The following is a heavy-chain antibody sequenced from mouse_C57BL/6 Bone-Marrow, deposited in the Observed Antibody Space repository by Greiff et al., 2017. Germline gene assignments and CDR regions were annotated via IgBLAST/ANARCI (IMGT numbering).Heavy chain of an antibody. CDR2: ISSGGDYI. V-gene: IGHV5-9-1*02. Sequence: EVKLVESGEGLVKPGGSLKLSCAASGFTFSSYAMSWVRQTPEKRLEWVAYISSGGDYIYYADTVKGRFTISRDNARNTLYLQMSSLKSEDTAMYYCTRDRKGGVFDYWGQGTTLTVSS. CDR3: TRDRKGGVFDY. J-gene: IGHJ2*01. D-gene: IGHD1-1*02. CDR1: GFTFSSYA.